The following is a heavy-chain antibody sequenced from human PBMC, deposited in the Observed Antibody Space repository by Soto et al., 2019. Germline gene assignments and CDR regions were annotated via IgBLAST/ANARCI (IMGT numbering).Heavy chain of an antibody. CDR2: IFSNDEK. Sequence: GSGPTLVNPTETLTLTCTVSGFSLSNARMGVSWIRQPPGKALEGLAHIFSNDEKSYSTSLKSRLTISKDTSKSQVVLTMTHMEPVDTATYYCARIGARFGGLRCLLDLWGEVTLVTVSS. CDR1: GFSLSNARMG. CDR3: ARIGARFGGLRCLLDL. V-gene: IGHV2-26*01. D-gene: IGHD4-17*01. J-gene: IGHJ5*02.